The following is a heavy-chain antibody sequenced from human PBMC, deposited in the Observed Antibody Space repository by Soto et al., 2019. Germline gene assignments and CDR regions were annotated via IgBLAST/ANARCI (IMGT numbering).Heavy chain of an antibody. CDR3: ARDRRFLATYYYYYGMDV. J-gene: IGHJ6*02. CDR2: IYYSGST. D-gene: IGHD3-3*01. Sequence: SETLSLTCTVSGGSISSYYWSWIRQPPGKGLEWIGYIYYSGSTNYNPSLKSRVTISVDTSKNQFSLKLGSVTAADTAVYYCARDRRFLATYYYYYGMDVWGQGTTVTVSS. CDR1: GGSISSYY. V-gene: IGHV4-59*01.